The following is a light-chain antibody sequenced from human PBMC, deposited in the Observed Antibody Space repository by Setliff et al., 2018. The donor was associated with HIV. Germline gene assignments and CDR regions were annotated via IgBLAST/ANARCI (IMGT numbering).Light chain of an antibody. V-gene: IGLV1-44*01. J-gene: IGLJ1*01. CDR2: NVD. CDR3: SSYSINNLYV. Sequence: QSVLTQPPSASGTPGQRVTISCSGSSSNIGRNTVNWYQQHPGKAPKVMIYNVDKRPSGVSNRFSGSKSGNTASLTISGLQTEDEADYYCSSYSINNLYVFATGTKVTV. CDR1: SSNIGRNT.